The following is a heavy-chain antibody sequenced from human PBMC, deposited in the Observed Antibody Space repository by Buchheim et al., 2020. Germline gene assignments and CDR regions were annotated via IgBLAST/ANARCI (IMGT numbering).Heavy chain of an antibody. D-gene: IGHD5-24*01. CDR1: GGSISSSSYY. V-gene: IGHV4-39*07. J-gene: IGHJ6*02. Sequence: QLQLQESGPGLVKPSETLSLTCTVSGGSISSSSYYWGWIRQPPGKGLEWIGSIYYSGSTYYNPSLKSRVTISVDTSKNQLSLKLSSVTAADTAVYYCARDGEMATKTRYGMDVWGQGTT. CDR2: IYYSGST. CDR3: ARDGEMATKTRYGMDV.